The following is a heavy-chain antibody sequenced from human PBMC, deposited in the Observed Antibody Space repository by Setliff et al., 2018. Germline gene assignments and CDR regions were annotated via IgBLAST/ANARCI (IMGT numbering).Heavy chain of an antibody. Sequence: PGGSLRLSCAASGFTFSSFWMAWVRQSPGRGLEWVANINQYGSGKFYVDSVKGRFTMYRDNAKNSLSLQMNSLGAEGTAVYYCVGSVTCSYWGQGTLVTVSS. D-gene: IGHD3-9*01. J-gene: IGHJ4*02. CDR2: INQYGSGK. CDR3: VGSVTCSY. CDR1: GFTFSSFW. V-gene: IGHV3-7*01.